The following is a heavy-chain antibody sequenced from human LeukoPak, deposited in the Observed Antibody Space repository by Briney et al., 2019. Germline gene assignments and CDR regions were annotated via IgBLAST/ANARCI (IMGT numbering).Heavy chain of an antibody. CDR3: ARKVTAYNWFDP. Sequence: PSETLSLTCTVSGGSISSYYWSWIRQPPGKGLEWIGYIYYSGSTNYNPSLKSRVTISVDTSKNQFSLKLSSVTAADTAVYYCARKVTAYNWFDPWGQGTLVTVSS. CDR2: IYYSGST. J-gene: IGHJ5*02. CDR1: GGSISSYY. V-gene: IGHV4-59*12. D-gene: IGHD2-21*02.